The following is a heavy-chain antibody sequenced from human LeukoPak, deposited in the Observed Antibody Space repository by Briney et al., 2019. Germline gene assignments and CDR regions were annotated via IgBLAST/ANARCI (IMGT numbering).Heavy chain of an antibody. Sequence: PSETLSLTCTVSGGSISSGDYYWSWIRQPPGKGLERIGYIYYSGSTYYNPSLKSRVTISVDTSKNQFSLKLSSVTAADTAVYYCGGGGSYFGAFDIWGQGTMVTVSS. D-gene: IGHD1-26*01. CDR1: GGSISSGDYY. J-gene: IGHJ3*02. V-gene: IGHV4-30-4*01. CDR3: GGGGSYFGAFDI. CDR2: IYYSGST.